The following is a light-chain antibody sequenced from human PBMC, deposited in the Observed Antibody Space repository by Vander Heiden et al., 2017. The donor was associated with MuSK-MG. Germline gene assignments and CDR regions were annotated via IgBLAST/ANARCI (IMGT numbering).Light chain of an antibody. CDR2: DAS. V-gene: IGKV1-33*01. J-gene: IGKJ1*01. CDR3: QQDYNLPWT. Sequence: DIQMTQSPSSLSASVGDRVTITCQASQDISNYLNWYQQKPGKAPKLLIYDASNFETGVPSRFSGSGSGTDFTFTISSLHPEDIATYYCQQDYNLPWTFGQGTKVEIQ. CDR1: QDISNY.